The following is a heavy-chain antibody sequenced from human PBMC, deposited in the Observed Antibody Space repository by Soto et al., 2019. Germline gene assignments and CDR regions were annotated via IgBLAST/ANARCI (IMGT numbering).Heavy chain of an antibody. CDR3: ATDSGYSYGFDY. D-gene: IGHD5-18*01. J-gene: IGHJ4*02. CDR1: GFTFSSYN. V-gene: IGHV3-48*02. CDR2: ISSSSSTI. Sequence: GGSLRLSCAASGFTFSSYNMNWVRQAPGKGLEWVSYISSSSSTIYYADSVKGRFTISRDNAKNSLSLQMNSLRDEDTAVYYCATDSGYSYGFDYWGQGTLVTVSS.